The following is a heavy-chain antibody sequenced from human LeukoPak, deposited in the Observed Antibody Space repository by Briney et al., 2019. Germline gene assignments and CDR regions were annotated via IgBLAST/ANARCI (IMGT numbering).Heavy chain of an antibody. CDR3: AKRAYFGSALHYYFDY. V-gene: IGHV3-23*01. D-gene: IGHD3-10*01. Sequence: PGGSLRLSCAASGFTFSSYPMSWVRQAPGKGLEWVSRISASGGSQYYADSVKGRFSISRDNSKNTLYLQMNSLRADDTAVYYCAKRAYFGSALHYYFDYWGQGTLVTVSS. CDR1: GFTFSSYP. CDR2: ISASGGSQ. J-gene: IGHJ4*02.